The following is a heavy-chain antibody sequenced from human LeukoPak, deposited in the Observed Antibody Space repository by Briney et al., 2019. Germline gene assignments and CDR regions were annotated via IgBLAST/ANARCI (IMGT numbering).Heavy chain of an antibody. CDR3: ASRYCSSTSCPEVDY. CDR2: INPNSGGT. J-gene: IGHJ4*02. CDR1: GYTFTGYC. Sequence: ASVKVSCKASGYTFTGYCMHWVRQAPRQGLEWMGWINPNSGGTNYAQKFQGRVTMTRDTSISTAYMELSRLRSDDMAVYYCASRYCSSTSCPEVDYWGQGTLVTVSS. D-gene: IGHD2-2*01. V-gene: IGHV1-2*02.